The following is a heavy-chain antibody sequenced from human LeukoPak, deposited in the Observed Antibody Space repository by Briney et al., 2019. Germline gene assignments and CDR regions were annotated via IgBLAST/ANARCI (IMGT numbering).Heavy chain of an antibody. CDR1: EFTFTNHW. CDR3: ARGDRTSTHFDF. D-gene: IGHD1-1*01. Sequence: GESLKISCQCSEFTFTNHWIGWVRQMPGKGLEWMGIIHPGESDTIYSPPFQGQVIISADRSVSTAYLQWTSLKAPDTAMYFCARGDRTSTHFDFWGQETLVTVSS. CDR2: IHPGESDT. V-gene: IGHV5-51*01. J-gene: IGHJ4*02.